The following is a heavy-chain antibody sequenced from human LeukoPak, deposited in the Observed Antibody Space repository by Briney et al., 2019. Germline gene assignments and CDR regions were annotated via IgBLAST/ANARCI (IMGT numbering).Heavy chain of an antibody. CDR3: ARGIVLMHYATFDI. CDR1: GASFSGYY. V-gene: IGHV4-34*01. CDR2: INHSGGT. Sequence: SETLSLTCGVYGASFSGYYWTWIRQPPGKGLEWIGEINHSGGTNYSPSLKSRLTISIDTSKDQFSLRLRSVTDADTAVYYCARGIVLMHYATFDIWGPGTPVTVSS. J-gene: IGHJ4*02. D-gene: IGHD2-8*01.